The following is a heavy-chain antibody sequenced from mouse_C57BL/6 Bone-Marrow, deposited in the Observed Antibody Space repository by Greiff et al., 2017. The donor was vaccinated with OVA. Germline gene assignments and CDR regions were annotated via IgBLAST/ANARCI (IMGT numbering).Heavy chain of an antibody. CDR1: GFNIKDDY. Sequence: EVQLQESGAELVRPGASVKLSCTASGFNIKDDYMHWVKQRPEQGLEWIGWIDPENGDTEYASKFQGKVTIAADTSSNTAYLQLSSLTSEDTAVYYCTRGFTTVVAPDYWGQGTTLTVSS. CDR2: IDPENGDT. CDR3: TRGFTTVVAPDY. D-gene: IGHD1-1*01. J-gene: IGHJ2*01. V-gene: IGHV14-4*01.